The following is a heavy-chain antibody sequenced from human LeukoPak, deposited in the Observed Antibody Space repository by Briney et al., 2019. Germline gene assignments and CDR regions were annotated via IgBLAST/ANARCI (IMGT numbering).Heavy chain of an antibody. Sequence: GASVKVSCKASGYTFTSYDINWVRQATGQGLEWMGWMNPNSGNTGYAQKFQGRVTITADKSTSTAYMELSSLRSEDTAVYYCARASYTNGDSSGYSEDYWGQGTLVTVSS. CDR2: MNPNSGNT. CDR1: GYTFTSYD. J-gene: IGHJ4*02. CDR3: ARASYTNGDSSGYSEDY. V-gene: IGHV1-8*01. D-gene: IGHD3-22*01.